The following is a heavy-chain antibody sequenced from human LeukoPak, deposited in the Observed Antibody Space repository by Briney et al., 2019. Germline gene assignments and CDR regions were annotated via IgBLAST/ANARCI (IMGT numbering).Heavy chain of an antibody. CDR2: IYYSGST. CDR3: ASQGWYSNYYFDN. V-gene: IGHV4-39*01. J-gene: IGHJ4*02. Sequence: SETLSLTCTVSGGSISSSSYYWGWIRQPPGKGLEWIGSIYYSGSTYYNSSLNSRVTISVDTSRNQFTLKLNSVTAADTAVYYCASQGWYSNYYFDNWGQGTLVTVSS. CDR1: GGSISSSSYY. D-gene: IGHD4-11*01.